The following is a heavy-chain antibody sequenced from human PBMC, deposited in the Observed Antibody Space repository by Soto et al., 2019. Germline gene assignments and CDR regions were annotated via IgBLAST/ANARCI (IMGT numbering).Heavy chain of an antibody. D-gene: IGHD6-19*01. J-gene: IGHJ6*02. CDR1: GGSISSGDYY. CDR2: IYYSGST. Sequence: SETLSLTCTVSGGSISSGDYYWSWIRQPPGKGLEWIGYIYYSGSTYYNPSLKSRVNISVDTSKNQFSLKLSSVTAADTAVYYCARTIAVAGLGYYYGIDVWGQGTTVTVSS. V-gene: IGHV4-30-4*01. CDR3: ARTIAVAGLGYYYGIDV.